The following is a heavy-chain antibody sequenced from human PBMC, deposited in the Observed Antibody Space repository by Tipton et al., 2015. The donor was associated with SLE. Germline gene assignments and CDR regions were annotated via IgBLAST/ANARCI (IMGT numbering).Heavy chain of an antibody. J-gene: IGHJ4*02. CDR1: GGSISSGSSY. CDR2: IYTSGST. V-gene: IGHV4-61*02. Sequence: TLSLTCTVSGGSISSGSSYWSWIRQPAGKGLEWFGRIYTSGSTNYNPTLKSRVTISEDTSKSQFSLKLGSVTAADTAAYYCARLEGGDYWGQGTLVTVSS. CDR3: ARLEGGDY. D-gene: IGHD5-24*01.